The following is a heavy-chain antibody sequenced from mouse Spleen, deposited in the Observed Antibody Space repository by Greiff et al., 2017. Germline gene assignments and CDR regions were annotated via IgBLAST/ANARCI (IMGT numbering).Heavy chain of an antibody. CDR3: VRHGPGYDGDYFDY. CDR1: GFSFNTYA. D-gene: IGHD2-14*01. Sequence: EVQVVESGGGLVQPKGSLKLSCAASGFSFNTYAMNWVRQAPGKGLEWVARIRSKSNNYATYYADSVKDRFTISRDDSESMLYLQMNNLKTEDTAMYYCVRHGPGYDGDYFDYWGQGTTLTVSS. J-gene: IGHJ2*01. V-gene: IGHV10-1*01. CDR2: IRSKSNNYAT.